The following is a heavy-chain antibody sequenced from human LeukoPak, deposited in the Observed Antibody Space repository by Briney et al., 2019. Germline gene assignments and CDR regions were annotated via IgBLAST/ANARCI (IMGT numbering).Heavy chain of an antibody. CDR3: ARDRPTGASRVFVVQ. J-gene: IGHJ4*02. V-gene: IGHV3-21*01. Sequence: GGSLRLSCTASGFTFSNHAMTWVRQAPGKGLEWVASMSSGGTYIYYADSVRGRFTISRDNAKNSLYLVMNSLRAEDTATYYCARDRPTGASRVFVVQWGQGTLVTVSS. CDR2: MSSGGTYI. CDR1: GFTFSNHA. D-gene: IGHD2-15*01.